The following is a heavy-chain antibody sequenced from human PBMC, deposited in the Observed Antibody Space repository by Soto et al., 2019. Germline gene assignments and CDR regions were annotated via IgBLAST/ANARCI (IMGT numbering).Heavy chain of an antibody. D-gene: IGHD2-15*01. Sequence: ASVKVSCEASGYTFTSYGISCVRQAPGQGLEWMGWISAYNGNTNYAQKLQGRVTMATDTSTSTAYMELRSLRSDDTAVYYCARDSREYCSGGSCYSAYWGQGTLVTVSS. CDR3: ARDSREYCSGGSCYSAY. J-gene: IGHJ4*02. V-gene: IGHV1-18*01. CDR2: ISAYNGNT. CDR1: GYTFTSYG.